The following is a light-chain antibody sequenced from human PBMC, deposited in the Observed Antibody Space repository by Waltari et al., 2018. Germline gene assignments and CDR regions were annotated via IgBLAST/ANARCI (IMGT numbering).Light chain of an antibody. J-gene: IGKJ4*01. CDR3: QEYGSALIT. CDR1: QSVRGSY. Sequence: IGLTQSPGTLSFAPGERATLSCRASQSVRGSYLAWYQHKPGQAPRILIYGASSRAIGIPDRFSGSGSGTDFTLTISRLEPEDSAVYYCQEYGSALITFGGGTKVEI. CDR2: GAS. V-gene: IGKV3-20*01.